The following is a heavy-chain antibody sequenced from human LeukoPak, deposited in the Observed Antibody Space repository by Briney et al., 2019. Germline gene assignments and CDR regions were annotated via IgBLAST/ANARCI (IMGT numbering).Heavy chain of an antibody. D-gene: IGHD3-22*01. CDR3: ARDSRTQDYYDSSPFDP. Sequence: SETLSLTCTVSGGSISSGGYYWSWIRQHPGKGLEWIGYIYYSGSTYYNPSLKSRVTISVDTSKNQFSLKLSSVTAADTAVYYCARDSRTQDYYDSSPFDPWGQGTLVTVSS. CDR2: IYYSGST. J-gene: IGHJ5*02. CDR1: GGSISSGGYY. V-gene: IGHV4-31*03.